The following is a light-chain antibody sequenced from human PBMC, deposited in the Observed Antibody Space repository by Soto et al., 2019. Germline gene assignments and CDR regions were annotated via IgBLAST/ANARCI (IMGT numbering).Light chain of an antibody. CDR3: QQTYSTFVS. Sequence: DIQMTQSPSSLSASVGDRVTITCRSSQAISSFLPWCQQKPGKAPNLLIYDASSLQSGAPSRFSGSGSGTDFTLTTSSXQPEDFGTYYCQQTYSTFVSFGGGTKVDIK. CDR2: DAS. CDR1: QAISSF. J-gene: IGKJ4*01. V-gene: IGKV1-39*01.